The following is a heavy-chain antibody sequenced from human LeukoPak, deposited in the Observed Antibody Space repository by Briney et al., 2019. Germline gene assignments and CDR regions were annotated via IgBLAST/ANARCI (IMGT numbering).Heavy chain of an antibody. V-gene: IGHV3-30*04. CDR2: ISYDGSNK. CDR3: AKEGYCSGDDCYSDYYYYMDV. J-gene: IGHJ6*03. CDR1: GFTFSSYA. Sequence: GGSLRLSCAASGFTFSSYAMHWVRQAPGKGLEWVAVISYDGSNKYYADSVKGRFTISRDNSKNTLYLQMNSLRAEDTAVYYCAKEGYCSGDDCYSDYYYYMDVWGKGTTVTVSS. D-gene: IGHD2-15*01.